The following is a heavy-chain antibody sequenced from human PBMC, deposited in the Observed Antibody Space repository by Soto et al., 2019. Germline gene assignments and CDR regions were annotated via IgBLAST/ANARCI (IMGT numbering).Heavy chain of an antibody. Sequence: PSETLSLTCTVSVGSISSYYWSWIRQPAGKGLEWIGRIYTSGSTNYNPSLKSRVTMSVDTSKNQFSLKLSSVTAADTAVYYCARDLYSSSPGGWFDPWGQGTLVTVSS. CDR1: VGSISSYY. J-gene: IGHJ5*02. V-gene: IGHV4-4*07. CDR2: IYTSGST. D-gene: IGHD6-6*01. CDR3: ARDLYSSSPGGWFDP.